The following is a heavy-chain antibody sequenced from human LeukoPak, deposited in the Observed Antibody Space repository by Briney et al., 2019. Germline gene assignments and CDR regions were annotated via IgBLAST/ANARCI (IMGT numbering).Heavy chain of an antibody. CDR3: ARDLDYYGSGNDY. V-gene: IGHV3-48*02. CDR1: GFTFSRYS. Sequence: PGGSLRLSCAASGFTFSRYSMNWVRQAPGKGLEWVSNISNRISTIYYADSVKGRFTISRDNAKNSLYLQMNSLRDEDTAVYYYARDLDYYGSGNDYWGQGTLVTVSS. J-gene: IGHJ4*02. CDR2: ISNRISTI. D-gene: IGHD3-10*01.